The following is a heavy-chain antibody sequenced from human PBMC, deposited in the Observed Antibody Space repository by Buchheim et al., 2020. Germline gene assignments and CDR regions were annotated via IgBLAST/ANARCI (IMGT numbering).Heavy chain of an antibody. J-gene: IGHJ6*03. V-gene: IGHV3-21*01. CDR2: IRSSSSYI. Sequence: EVQLVESGGGLVQPGGSLRLSCAASGFTFSSYSMHWVRQAPGKGLEWVSSIRSSSSYIYYADSVTGRFTISRDNATNSLYLRMNSLRAEDTAVYYCARARYSYGYNDDYYYYVDVWGKGTT. CDR3: ARARYSYGYNDDYYYYVDV. CDR1: GFTFSSYS. D-gene: IGHD5-18*01.